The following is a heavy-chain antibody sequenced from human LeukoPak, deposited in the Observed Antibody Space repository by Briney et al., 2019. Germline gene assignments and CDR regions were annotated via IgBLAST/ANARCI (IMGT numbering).Heavy chain of an antibody. CDR1: GGSISSGDYY. V-gene: IGHV4-30-4*08. CDR2: IYYSGST. Sequence: SETLSLTCTVSGGSISSGDYYWSWIRQPSGKGLEWIGYIYYSGSTYYNPSLKSRVTISVDTSKNQFSLKLSSVTAADTAVYYCARDIDYGSGSTWGQGTLVTVSS. J-gene: IGHJ5*02. CDR3: ARDIDYGSGST. D-gene: IGHD3-10*01.